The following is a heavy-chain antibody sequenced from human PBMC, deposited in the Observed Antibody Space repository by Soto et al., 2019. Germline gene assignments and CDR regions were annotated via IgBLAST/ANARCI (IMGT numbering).Heavy chain of an antibody. J-gene: IGHJ3*02. CDR2: IYYSGST. CDR3: ARDNYDSSGYPAFDI. CDR1: GGSISSGGYY. D-gene: IGHD3-22*01. Sequence: QVQLQESGPGLVKPSQTLSLTCTVSGGSISSGGYYWSWIRQHPGKGLEWIGYIYYSGSTYYNPSLKSRVTISVDTSKNQFPLKLSSVTAADTAVYYCARDNYDSSGYPAFDIWGQGTMVTVSS. V-gene: IGHV4-31*03.